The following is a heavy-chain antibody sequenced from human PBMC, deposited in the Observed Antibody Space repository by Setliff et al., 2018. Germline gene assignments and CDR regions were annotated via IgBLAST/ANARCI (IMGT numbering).Heavy chain of an antibody. CDR3: STLYYYYYYMDV. V-gene: IGHV4-34*07. CDR1: GGSLSGHF. Sequence: SETLSLTCAVSGGSLSGHFWTWIRQSPEKGLEWIGRIYSGGSTYYNPSLKSRVTISVDTSKNQFSLKLSSVTAADTAVYYCSTLYYYYYYMDVWGKGTTVTVS. J-gene: IGHJ6*03. CDR2: IYSGGST.